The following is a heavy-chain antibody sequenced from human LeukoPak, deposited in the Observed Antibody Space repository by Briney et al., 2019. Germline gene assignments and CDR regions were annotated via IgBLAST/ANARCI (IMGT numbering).Heavy chain of an antibody. CDR2: IHGSGST. J-gene: IGHJ1*01. V-gene: IGHV4-4*07. CDR3: ARGAVTNDFQH. Sequence: PSETLSLTCTVSGGSISSYFWSWVRQPAGEGLEWIGRIHGSGSTNFNPSLNSRVTLSLDMSKNQIDLKLSSVTAADTAVYYCARGAVTNDFQHWGQGTLVTVSS. D-gene: IGHD2-8*01. CDR1: GGSISSYF.